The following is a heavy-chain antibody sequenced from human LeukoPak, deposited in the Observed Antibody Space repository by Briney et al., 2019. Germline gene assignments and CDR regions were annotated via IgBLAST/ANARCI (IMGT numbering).Heavy chain of an antibody. Sequence: SGKVSCKASGFTFTSSAVQWVRQARGQRLEWIGWIVVGSGNTNYAQKFQERVTITRDMSTSTAYMELSSLRSEDTAVYYCAAATYYYDSSALDCWGQGTLVTVSS. CDR3: AAATYYYDSSALDC. V-gene: IGHV1-58*01. D-gene: IGHD3-22*01. CDR1: GFTFTSSA. CDR2: IVVGSGNT. J-gene: IGHJ4*02.